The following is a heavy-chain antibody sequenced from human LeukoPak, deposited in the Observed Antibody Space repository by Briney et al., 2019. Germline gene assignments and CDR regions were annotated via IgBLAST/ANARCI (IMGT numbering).Heavy chain of an antibody. CDR3: AREMAYSSPVGMDV. D-gene: IGHD6-13*01. CDR1: GYTFTGYY. J-gene: IGHJ6*02. CDR2: INPNSGGT. Sequence: GASVKVSCKASGYTFTGYYMHWVRQAPGQGLEWMGWINPNSGGTNYAQKFQGRVTMTRDTSISTAYMELSRLRSDDTAVYYCAREMAYSSPVGMDVWGQGTTVTVSS. V-gene: IGHV1-2*02.